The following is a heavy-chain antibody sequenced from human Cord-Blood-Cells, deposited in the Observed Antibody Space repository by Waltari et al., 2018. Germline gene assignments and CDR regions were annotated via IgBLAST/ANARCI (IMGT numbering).Heavy chain of an antibody. V-gene: IGHV4-39*01. J-gene: IGHJ3*02. CDR3: ARMSYWGSRAFDI. CDR2: IYYSGST. CDR1: GGSISSRSYY. Sequence: QLQLQESGTGLVKPSETLSLTSTVSGGSISSRSYYWGGILQPPGKGLEWIGSIYYSGSTYYNPSLKSRVTISVDTSKNQFSLKLSSVTAADTAVYYCARMSYWGSRAFDIWGQGTMVTVSS. D-gene: IGHD7-27*01.